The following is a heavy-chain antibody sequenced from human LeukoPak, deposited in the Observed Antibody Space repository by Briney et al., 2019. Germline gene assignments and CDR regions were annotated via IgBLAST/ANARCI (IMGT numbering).Heavy chain of an antibody. J-gene: IGHJ5*02. D-gene: IGHD3-22*01. V-gene: IGHV1-69*05. Sequence: ASVKVSCKAPGGTFSRYAISWVRQAPGQGLEWMGGIIPIFGTANYAQKFQGRVTITTDESTSTAYMELSSLRSEDTAVYYCARRYYDSSGPNWFDPWGQGTLVTVSS. CDR2: IIPIFGTA. CDR3: ARRYYDSSGPNWFDP. CDR1: GGTFSRYA.